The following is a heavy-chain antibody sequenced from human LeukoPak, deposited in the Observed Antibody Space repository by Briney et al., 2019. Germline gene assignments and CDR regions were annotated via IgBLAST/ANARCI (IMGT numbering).Heavy chain of an antibody. J-gene: IGHJ4*02. CDR2: IYTSGST. Sequence: PSETLSLTCTVSGGSISSYYWSWIRQPAGKGLERIGRIYTSGSTNYNPSLKSRVTISVDKSKNQFSLKLSSVTAADTAVYYCARDPIFGVALDYWGQGTLVTVSS. CDR1: GGSISSYY. V-gene: IGHV4-4*07. D-gene: IGHD3-3*01. CDR3: ARDPIFGVALDY.